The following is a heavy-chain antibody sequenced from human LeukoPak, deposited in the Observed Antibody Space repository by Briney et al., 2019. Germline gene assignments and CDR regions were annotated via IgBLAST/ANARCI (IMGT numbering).Heavy chain of an antibody. J-gene: IGHJ4*02. CDR2: INWNGGST. CDR1: GFTFDDYG. CDR3: ARAYDSSGYYLGYFDY. D-gene: IGHD3-22*01. V-gene: IGHV3-20*04. Sequence: GGSLRLSCAASGFTFDDYGMSWVRQAPGKGLEWVSGINWNGGSTGYADSVKGRFTISRDNAKNSLYLQMNSLRAEDTAVYYCARAYDSSGYYLGYFDYWGQGALVTVSS.